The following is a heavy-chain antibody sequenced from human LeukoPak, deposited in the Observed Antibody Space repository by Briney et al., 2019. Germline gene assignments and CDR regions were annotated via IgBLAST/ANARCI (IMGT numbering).Heavy chain of an antibody. CDR3: AKALRSGSGFYGEY. CDR2: IKQDGSEK. J-gene: IGHJ4*02. Sequence: KTGGSLRLSCAASGFTFSSYWMSWVRQAPGKGLEWVANIKQDGSEKYYVDSVKGRFTISRDNAKNSLYLQMNSLRADDTAVYYCAKALRSGSGFYGEYWGQGTLVTVSS. CDR1: GFTFSSYW. V-gene: IGHV3-7*03. D-gene: IGHD3-22*01.